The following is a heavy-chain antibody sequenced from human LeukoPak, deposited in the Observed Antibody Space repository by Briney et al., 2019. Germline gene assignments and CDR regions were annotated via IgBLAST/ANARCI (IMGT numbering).Heavy chain of an antibody. V-gene: IGHV3-49*03. CDR1: GFSFNDYI. CDR3: TRDRGGRWFGELLGFDN. CDR2: IRSSHHAETR. Sequence: GGSLRLSCQASGFSFNDYIMSWIRQAPGKGLEWIAFIRSSHHAETREYDADVKGRFIISRDDSKNIAYLQMDSLKTEDTGVYFCTRDRGGRWFGELLGFDNWGQGTLLTVSS. D-gene: IGHD3-10*01. J-gene: IGHJ4*02.